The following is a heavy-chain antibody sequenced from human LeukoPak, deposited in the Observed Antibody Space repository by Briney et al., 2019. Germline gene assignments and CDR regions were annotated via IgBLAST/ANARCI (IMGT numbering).Heavy chain of an antibody. CDR1: GFTFNDYT. V-gene: IGHV3-43*01. D-gene: IGHD2/OR15-2a*01. CDR3: AKADGGEYAHFQH. Sequence: GGSLRLSCAASGFTFNDYTMHWVRQAPGKGLEWVSLISWNGGSTHYADSVKGRFTISRDNSKNSLFLQMHSLRTEDTALYYCAKADGGEYAHFQHWGQVTLVTVSS. CDR2: ISWNGGST. J-gene: IGHJ1*01.